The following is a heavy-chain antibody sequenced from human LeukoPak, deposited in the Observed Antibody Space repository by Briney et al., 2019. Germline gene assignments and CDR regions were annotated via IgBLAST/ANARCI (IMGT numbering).Heavy chain of an antibody. D-gene: IGHD3-9*01. J-gene: IGHJ6*03. CDR1: GFTFSSNG. CDR2: IQYDGSKK. V-gene: IGHV3-30*02. CDR3: AKDGGEYYDILTGYYPRLYYMDV. Sequence: PGGSLRLSCVASGFTFSSNGMHWVRQAPGKGLEWVTFIQYDGSKKYYADSVKGRFTISRDNSKNTLYLQMNSLRAEDTAVYYCAKDGGEYYDILTGYYPRLYYMDVWGKGTTVTISS.